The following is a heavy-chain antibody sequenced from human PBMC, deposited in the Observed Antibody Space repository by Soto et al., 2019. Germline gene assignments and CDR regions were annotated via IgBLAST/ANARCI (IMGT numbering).Heavy chain of an antibody. CDR1: GGSISSSNW. Sequence: SETLSLTCAVSGGSISSSNWWSWVRQPPGKGLEWIGEIYHSGSTNYNPSLKSRVTISVDKSKNQFSLKLSSVTAADTAVYYCARNPIVVVPAAMVRWFDPWGQGTLVTVSS. J-gene: IGHJ5*02. D-gene: IGHD2-2*01. CDR3: ARNPIVVVPAAMVRWFDP. CDR2: IYHSGST. V-gene: IGHV4-4*02.